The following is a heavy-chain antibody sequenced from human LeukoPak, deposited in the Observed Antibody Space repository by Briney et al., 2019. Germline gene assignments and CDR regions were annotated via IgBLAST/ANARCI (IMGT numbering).Heavy chain of an antibody. J-gene: IGHJ4*02. D-gene: IGHD3-10*01. CDR3: ARDGGSGSSYYSDY. Sequence: GGSLRLSCAASGFTFSSYAMPWVRQAPGKGLEWVAVISYDGSNKYYADSVKGRFTISRDNSKNTLYLQMNSLRAEDTAVYYCARDGGSGSSYYSDYWGQGTLVTVSS. V-gene: IGHV3-30*04. CDR2: ISYDGSNK. CDR1: GFTFSSYA.